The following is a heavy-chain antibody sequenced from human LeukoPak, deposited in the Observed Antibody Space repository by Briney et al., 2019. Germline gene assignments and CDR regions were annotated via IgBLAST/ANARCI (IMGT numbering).Heavy chain of an antibody. J-gene: IGHJ6*02. D-gene: IGHD3-22*01. CDR3: ARGLDYYDSSSYYYAHKYYYGMDV. CDR2: IYYSGST. V-gene: IGHV4-59*01. Sequence: SETLSLTCTVSGGSISSYYWSWIRQPPGKGLEWIGYIYYSGSTNYNPSLKSRVTISVDTSKNQFSLKLSSVTAADTAVYYCARGLDYYDSSSYYYAHKYYYGMDVWGQGTTVTVSS. CDR1: GGSISSYY.